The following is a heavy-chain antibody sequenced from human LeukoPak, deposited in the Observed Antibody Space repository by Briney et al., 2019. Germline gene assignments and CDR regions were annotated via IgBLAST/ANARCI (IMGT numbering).Heavy chain of an antibody. CDR3: ARVLPTGYCSGGSCRSYYYYHYMDV. CDR2: ISSSSSTI. J-gene: IGHJ6*03. Sequence: GGSLRLSCAASGFTFSSYSMNWVRQAPGKGLEWVPYISSSSSTIYYADSVKGRFTISRDNAKNSLYLQMNSLRAEDTAVYYCARVLPTGYCSGGSCRSYYYYHYMDVWGKGTTVTVSS. D-gene: IGHD2-15*01. CDR1: GFTFSSYS. V-gene: IGHV3-48*01.